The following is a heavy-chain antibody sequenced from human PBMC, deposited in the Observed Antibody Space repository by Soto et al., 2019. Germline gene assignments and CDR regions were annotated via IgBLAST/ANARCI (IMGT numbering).Heavy chain of an antibody. J-gene: IGHJ3*02. CDR1: GFTVSSNY. V-gene: IGHV3-53*01. Sequence: GGSLRLSCAASGFTVSSNYMSWVRQAPGKGLEWVSVIYSGGSTYYADSVEGRFTISRDNSKNTLYLQMNSLRAEDTAVYYCAREASSGWSGGDDAFDIWGQGTMVTVS. D-gene: IGHD6-19*01. CDR2: IYSGGST. CDR3: AREASSGWSGGDDAFDI.